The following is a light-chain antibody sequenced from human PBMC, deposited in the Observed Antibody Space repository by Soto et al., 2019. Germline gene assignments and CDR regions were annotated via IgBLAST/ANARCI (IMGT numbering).Light chain of an antibody. CDR3: SSYTCSINFRYV. Sequence: LTQPPSASGSPGQSVTISCTGTSSDVGRYNYVSWYQQHPGKAPKLMIYEVSKRPSGVPDRFSGSKSGNTASLTVSGLQAEDEADYSGSSYTCSINFRYVFATAIKVT. CDR2: EVS. J-gene: IGLJ1*01. V-gene: IGLV2-8*01. CDR1: SSDVGRYNY.